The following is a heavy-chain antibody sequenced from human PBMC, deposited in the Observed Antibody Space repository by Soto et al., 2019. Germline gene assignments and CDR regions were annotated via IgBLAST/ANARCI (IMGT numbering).Heavy chain of an antibody. D-gene: IGHD3-3*01. V-gene: IGHV3-64*01. Sequence: EVQLVESGGGLVQPGGSLRLSCAASGFTFSSYAMHWVRQAPGKGLEYVSAISSNGGSTYYANSVKGRFTISRDNSKNTLYLQMGSLRAEDMAVYYCARDLSIRCLEWLLGYWGQGTLVTVSS. J-gene: IGHJ4*02. CDR3: ARDLSIRCLEWLLGY. CDR2: ISSNGGST. CDR1: GFTFSSYA.